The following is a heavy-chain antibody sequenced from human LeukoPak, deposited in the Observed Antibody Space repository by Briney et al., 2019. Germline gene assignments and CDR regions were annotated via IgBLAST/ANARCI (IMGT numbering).Heavy chain of an antibody. CDR3: AKDRRGRYDSSGYFDY. V-gene: IGHV3-23*01. CDR1: GFTFSSYA. Sequence: QPGGSLRLSCAASGFTFSSYAMSRVRQAPGKGLEWVSAISGSGGSTYYADSVKGRFTISRDNSKNTLYLQMNSLRAEDTAVYYCAKDRRGRYDSSGYFDYWGQGTLVTVSS. CDR2: ISGSGGST. J-gene: IGHJ4*02. D-gene: IGHD3-22*01.